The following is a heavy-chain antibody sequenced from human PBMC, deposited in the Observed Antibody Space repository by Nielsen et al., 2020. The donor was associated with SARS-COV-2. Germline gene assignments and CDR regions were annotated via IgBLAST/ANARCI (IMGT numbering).Heavy chain of an antibody. V-gene: IGHV3-23*01. CDR1: GFTFSSYA. D-gene: IGHD3-16*01. CDR3: ARGGTLNWFDP. Sequence: GESLKISCAASGFTFSSYAMSWVRQAPGKGLEWVSAISGSGGSTYYADSVKGRFTISRDNSKNTLYLQMNSLRAEDTAVYYCARGGTLNWFDPWGQGTLVTASS. J-gene: IGHJ5*02. CDR2: ISGSGGST.